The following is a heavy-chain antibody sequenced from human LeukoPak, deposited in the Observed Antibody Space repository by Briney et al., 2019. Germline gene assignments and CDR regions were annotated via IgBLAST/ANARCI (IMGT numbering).Heavy chain of an antibody. CDR3: AREPTVTTVSGY. CDR2: IIPILGIA. D-gene: IGHD4-17*01. CDR1: GGTFSSYA. J-gene: IGHJ4*02. V-gene: IGHV1-69*04. Sequence: ASVKVSCKASGGTFSSYAISWVRQAPGQGLEWMGRIIPILGIANYAQKFQGRVTITADKSTSTAYMELSSLRSEDTAVYYCAREPTVTTVSGYWGQGTLVTVSS.